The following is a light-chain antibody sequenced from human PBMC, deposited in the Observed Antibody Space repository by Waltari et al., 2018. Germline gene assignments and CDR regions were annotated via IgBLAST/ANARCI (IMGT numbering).Light chain of an antibody. V-gene: IGKV3-11*01. CDR3: QQGSIWPLT. J-gene: IGKJ4*01. CDR2: DAS. Sequence: EIVLTQSPATLSLSPGDRATLSCRASESIATHLAWLRQKPGQPPRLLIYDASTRATGIPARFSGSGFGTDFTLTISSLDPEDFAVYYCQQGSIWPLTFGGGTKVEIK. CDR1: ESIATH.